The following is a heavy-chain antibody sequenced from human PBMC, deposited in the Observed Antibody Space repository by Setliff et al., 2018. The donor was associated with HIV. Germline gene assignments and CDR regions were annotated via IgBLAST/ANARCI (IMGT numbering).Heavy chain of an antibody. CDR3: AKGNYRFEN. V-gene: IGHV3-23*01. Sequence: PGGSLRLSCAASGFTFSNYGMHWVRQAPGKGLEWVSAISNSGGDTYYADSVKGRFTISRDNSKNTLYLQMNSLRAEDTAVYFCAKGNYRFENWGQGTLVTVSS. J-gene: IGHJ4*02. CDR2: ISNSGGDT. CDR1: GFTFSNYG. D-gene: IGHD3-16*02.